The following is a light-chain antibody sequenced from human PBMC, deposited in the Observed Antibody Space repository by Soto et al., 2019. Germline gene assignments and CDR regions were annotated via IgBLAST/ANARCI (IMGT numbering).Light chain of an antibody. J-gene: IGKJ5*01. CDR2: GAS. CDR3: QQYGSSPCT. V-gene: IGKV3-20*01. Sequence: EIVITQSPGTLSLSTGERATLSCRDSQSVSSSYLAWYQQKPGQAPRLLIYGASSRATGIPDRFSGSGSGTDFTLTISRLEPEDFAVYYCQQYGSSPCTFGQGTKLEIK. CDR1: QSVSSSY.